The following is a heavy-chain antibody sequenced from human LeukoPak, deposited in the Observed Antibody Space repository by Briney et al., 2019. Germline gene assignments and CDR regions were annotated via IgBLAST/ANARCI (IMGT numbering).Heavy chain of an antibody. D-gene: IGHD3-9*01. Sequence: GASVKVSCKASGGTFSSYAISWVRQAPGRGLEWMGRIIPILGIANYAQKFQGRVTITADKSTSTAYMELSSLRSEDTAVYYCAATYYDILTGSSVHPLLDYWGQGTLVTVSS. CDR2: IIPILGIA. CDR3: AATYYDILTGSSVHPLLDY. J-gene: IGHJ4*02. V-gene: IGHV1-69*04. CDR1: GGTFSSYA.